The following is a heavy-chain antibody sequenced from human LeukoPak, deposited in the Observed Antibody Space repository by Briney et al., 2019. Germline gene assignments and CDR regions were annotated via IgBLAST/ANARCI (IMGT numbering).Heavy chain of an antibody. D-gene: IGHD6-19*01. Sequence: PSETLSLTCIVPGGSISSYSWNWIRQSPGKGLEWVGYISHSGTTSYNSSLKSRVTISVDTSKNQLSLKLTSVTAADTAVYYCARWDDSAWGFGNWGPGTLVTVSS. CDR1: GGSISSYS. V-gene: IGHV4-59*08. CDR3: ARWDDSAWGFGN. CDR2: ISHSGTT. J-gene: IGHJ4*02.